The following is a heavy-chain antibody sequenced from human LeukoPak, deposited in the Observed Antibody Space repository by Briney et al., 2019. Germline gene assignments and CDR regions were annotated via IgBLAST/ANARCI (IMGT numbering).Heavy chain of an antibody. CDR1: GGSISGYY. CDR2: IYYSGST. J-gene: IGHJ6*03. V-gene: IGHV4-59*01. Sequence: PSETLSLTCTVSGGSISGYYWSWIRQPPGKGLEWIGYIYYSGSTNYNPSLKSRVTISVDTSKNQFSLKLSSVTAADTAVYYCARVGTIFYYYMDVWGKGTTVTVSS. D-gene: IGHD3-3*01. CDR3: ARVGTIFYYYMDV.